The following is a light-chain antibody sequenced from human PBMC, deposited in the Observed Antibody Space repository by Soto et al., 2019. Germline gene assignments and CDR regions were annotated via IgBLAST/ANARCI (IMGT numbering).Light chain of an antibody. V-gene: IGKV3-20*01. Sequence: EVVMTQSPATLSVSPGEGVTLSCRASQSISSNLAWYQQKRGQAPRFLIYGASSRATGIPDRFSGSGSGTDFTLTISRLEPEDFAVYYCQQYGRSPTTFGQGTKVDIK. J-gene: IGKJ1*01. CDR1: QSISSN. CDR2: GAS. CDR3: QQYGRSPTT.